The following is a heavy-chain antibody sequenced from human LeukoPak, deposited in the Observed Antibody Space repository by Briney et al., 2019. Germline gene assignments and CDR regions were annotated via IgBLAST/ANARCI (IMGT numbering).Heavy chain of an antibody. V-gene: IGHV3-30*02. CDR3: AKDKDPWKSTAISDFDY. D-gene: IGHD1-1*01. Sequence: GGSLRLSCAASGFTFSTYGMHWVRQAPGKGLEWVAFIRYDGSNEYYADSVKGRFTISRDNSKNTPYLQMNSLRGEDTAVYFCAKDKDPWKSTAISDFDYWGQGTLVTVSS. J-gene: IGHJ4*02. CDR2: IRYDGSNE. CDR1: GFTFSTYG.